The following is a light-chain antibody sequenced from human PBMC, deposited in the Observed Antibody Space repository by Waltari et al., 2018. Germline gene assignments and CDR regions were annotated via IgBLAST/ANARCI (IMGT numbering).Light chain of an antibody. V-gene: IGKV1-39*01. CDR1: QTISSS. J-gene: IGKJ1*01. Sequence: DIQMTQSPSSLSASVGDRVTITCRASQTISSSLNWYQHTPGKAPKLLIYAASSLQSGVPSRFSGSGSGTDFTLTISSLQPEDFATYYCQQRYTTPPTFGQGTKVEIK. CDR2: AAS. CDR3: QQRYTTPPT.